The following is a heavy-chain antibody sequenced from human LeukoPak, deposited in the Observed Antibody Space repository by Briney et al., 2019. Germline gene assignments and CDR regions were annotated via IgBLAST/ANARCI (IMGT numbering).Heavy chain of an antibody. V-gene: IGHV1-8*03. D-gene: IGHD6-6*01. CDR1: GYTFTSYD. CDR2: MNPNSGTT. CDR3: ARRIGYSSSARPYYFDY. J-gene: IGHJ4*02. Sequence: ASVKVSCKASGYTFTSYDINWVRQATGQGLEWMGWMNPNSGTTGYAQKFQGRVTITRNTSISTAYMELSSLRSEDTAVYYCARRIGYSSSARPYYFDYWGQGTLVTVSS.